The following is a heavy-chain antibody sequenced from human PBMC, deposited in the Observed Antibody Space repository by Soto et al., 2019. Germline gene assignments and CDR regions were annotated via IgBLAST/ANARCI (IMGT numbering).Heavy chain of an antibody. J-gene: IGHJ6*02. V-gene: IGHV3-30-3*01. Sequence: QVQMVESGGGVVQPGRSLRLSCAASGFSFSTTAFHWVRQAPGKGLEWVTVISHDGSKEYYADSVKGRFTISRDNSKSTLYLQMTTLRTEDTAVYYCARAMGFCSSTSCFGYGMDVWGQGTTVTVS. CDR3: ARAMGFCSSTSCFGYGMDV. CDR2: ISHDGSKE. D-gene: IGHD2-2*01. CDR1: GFSFSTTA.